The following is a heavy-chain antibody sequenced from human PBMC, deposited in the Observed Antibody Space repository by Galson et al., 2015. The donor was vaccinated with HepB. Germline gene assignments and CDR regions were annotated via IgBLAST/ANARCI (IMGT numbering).Heavy chain of an antibody. Sequence: SLRLSCAASGFTFSSYGMHWVRQAPGKGLEWVAVIWYDGSNKYYADSVKGRFTISRDNSKNTLYLQMNSLRAEDTAVYYCARALRGYSFISYYGMDVWGQGTTVTVSS. D-gene: IGHD5-18*01. CDR1: GFTFSSYG. V-gene: IGHV3-33*01. CDR2: IWYDGSNK. CDR3: ARALRGYSFISYYGMDV. J-gene: IGHJ6*02.